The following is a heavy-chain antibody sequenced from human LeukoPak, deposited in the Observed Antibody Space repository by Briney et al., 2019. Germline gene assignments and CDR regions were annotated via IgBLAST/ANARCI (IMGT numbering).Heavy chain of an antibody. CDR2: IYTSGST. D-gene: IGHD6-19*01. V-gene: IGHV4-4*07. CDR1: GGSISSYY. CDR3: ARDEVAVAVGWFDP. Sequence: SETLSLTCTVSGGSISSYYWSWIRQPAGKGLEWIGRIYTSGSTNYNPSLKSRVTMSVDTSKSQFSLKLSSVTAADTAVYYCARDEVAVAVGWFDPWGQGTLVTVSS. J-gene: IGHJ5*02.